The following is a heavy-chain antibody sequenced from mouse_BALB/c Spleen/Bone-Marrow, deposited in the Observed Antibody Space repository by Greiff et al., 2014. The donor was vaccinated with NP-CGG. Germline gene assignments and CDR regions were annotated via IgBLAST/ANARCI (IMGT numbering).Heavy chain of an antibody. CDR2: INPSTGYT. D-gene: IGHD4-1*01. V-gene: IGHV1-7*01. J-gene: IGHJ1*01. CDR3: ARDWDYWYFDV. Sequence: VQLQQSGAELAKPGASVKMSCKASGYTFTSYWMHWVKQRPGQGLEWIGYINPSTGYTEYNQKFKDKATLTADKSSSTAYMQLSSLTSEDSAVYYCARDWDYWYFDVWGAGTTVTASS. CDR1: GYTFTSYW.